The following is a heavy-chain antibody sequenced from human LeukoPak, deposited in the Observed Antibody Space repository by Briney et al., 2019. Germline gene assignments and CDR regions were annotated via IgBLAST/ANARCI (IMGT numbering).Heavy chain of an antibody. CDR1: GFTFSDYY. J-gene: IGHJ6*02. CDR2: ISSSGSTI. CDR3: ARVVGAAARSDYGMDV. V-gene: IGHV3-11*01. Sequence: PGGSLRLSCAASGFTFSDYYMSWIRQAPGKGLEWVSYISSSGSTIYYADSVKGRFTISRDNAKNSLYLQMNSLRAEDTAVYYCARVVGAAARSDYGMDVWGQGTTVTVSS. D-gene: IGHD6-13*01.